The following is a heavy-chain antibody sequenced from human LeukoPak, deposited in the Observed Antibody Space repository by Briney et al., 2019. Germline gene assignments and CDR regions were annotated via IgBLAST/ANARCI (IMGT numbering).Heavy chain of an antibody. CDR1: GFTFSSYA. D-gene: IGHD6-13*01. CDR3: AKEAVAAAGPFDY. Sequence: PGGSLRLSCAASGFTFSSYAISWVRQAPGKGLEWVSSISGSGGSIYYADSVKGRFTISRDNSKSTLYLQMNSLRAEDTAIYYCAKEAVAAAGPFDYWGQGTLVTVSS. CDR2: ISGSGGSI. J-gene: IGHJ4*02. V-gene: IGHV3-23*01.